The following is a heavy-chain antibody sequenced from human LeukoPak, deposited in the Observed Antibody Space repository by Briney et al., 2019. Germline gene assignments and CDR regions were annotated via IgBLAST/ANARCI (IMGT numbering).Heavy chain of an antibody. CDR2: IKQDGSEK. CDR1: GFTFSSYW. J-gene: IGHJ3*02. D-gene: IGHD4-17*01. V-gene: IGHV3-7*03. CDR3: ARDQRPDYGDHSPPDI. Sequence: GGSLRLSCAASGFTFSSYWMSWVRQAPGKGLEWVANIKQDGSEKYYVDSVKGRFTISRDNAKNSLYLQMNSLRAEDTAVYYCARDQRPDYGDHSPPDIWGQGTMVTVSS.